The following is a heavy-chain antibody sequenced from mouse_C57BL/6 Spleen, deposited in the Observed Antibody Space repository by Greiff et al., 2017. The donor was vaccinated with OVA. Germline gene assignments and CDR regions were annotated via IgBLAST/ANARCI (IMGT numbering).Heavy chain of an antibody. CDR3: ASRGDYDGFAY. V-gene: IGHV1-80*01. CDR2: IYPGDGDT. CDR1: GYAFSSYW. D-gene: IGHD2-4*01. Sequence: VKLMESGAELVKPGASVKISCKASGYAFSSYWMNWVKQRPGKGLEWIGQIYPGDGDTNYNGKFKGKATLTADKSSSTAYMQLSSLTSEDSAVYFCASRGDYDGFAYWGQGTLVTVSA. J-gene: IGHJ3*01.